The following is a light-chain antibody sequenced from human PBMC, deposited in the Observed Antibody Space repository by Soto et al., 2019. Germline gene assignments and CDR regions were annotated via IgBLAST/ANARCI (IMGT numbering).Light chain of an antibody. Sequence: EVVLTQSPGTLSLSPGERATLSCRASQSVSNNYLAWYQQKPGQSPKLLIFDSSDRVTGIPDRFSGSGSGTDFTLTISSLEPEDFAVYYCQQYGSSPPYTFGQGTKLEIK. J-gene: IGKJ2*01. CDR3: QQYGSSPPYT. CDR2: DSS. V-gene: IGKV3-20*01. CDR1: QSVSNNY.